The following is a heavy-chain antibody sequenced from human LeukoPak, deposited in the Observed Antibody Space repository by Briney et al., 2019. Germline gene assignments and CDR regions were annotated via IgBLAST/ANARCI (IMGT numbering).Heavy chain of an antibody. D-gene: IGHD3-22*01. CDR1: GGSFSGYY. V-gene: IGHV4-34*01. J-gene: IGHJ4*02. CDR3: ARVYYDSSGYLILDY. CDR2: INHSGST. Sequence: SETLSLTCAVYGGSFSGYYWSWIRQPPGKGLEWIGEINHSGSTNYNPSLKSRVTISVDTSKNQFSLKLSSVTAADTAVYYCARVYYDSSGYLILDYWGQGTLVTVSS.